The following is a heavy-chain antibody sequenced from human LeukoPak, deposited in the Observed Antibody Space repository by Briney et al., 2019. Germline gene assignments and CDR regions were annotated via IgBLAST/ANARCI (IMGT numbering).Heavy chain of an antibody. CDR1: GFTFSNAW. CDR3: ARDGGWYYFDY. D-gene: IGHD6-19*01. V-gene: IGHV3-48*01. J-gene: IGHJ4*02. Sequence: GGSLRLSCAASGFTFSNAWMSWVRQAPGKGLEWVSYISSSSSTIYYADSVKGRFTISRDNAKNSLYLQMNSLRAEDTAVYYCARDGGWYYFDYWGQGTLVTVSS. CDR2: ISSSSSTI.